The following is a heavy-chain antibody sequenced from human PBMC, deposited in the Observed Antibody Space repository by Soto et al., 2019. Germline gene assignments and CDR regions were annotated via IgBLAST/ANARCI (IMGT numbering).Heavy chain of an antibody. V-gene: IGHV1-18*01. CDR1: GYAFTTYG. CDR3: ARGRYGDY. Sequence: QVHLVQSGAEVKQPGASVKVSCKGSGYAFTTYGITWVRQAPGQGLEWMGWISAHNGNTNYAQKLQGRVTVTRDTSMSTAYMELRSLRSDDTAVYYCARGRYGDYWGQGALVTVSS. CDR2: ISAHNGNT. D-gene: IGHD1-1*01. J-gene: IGHJ4*02.